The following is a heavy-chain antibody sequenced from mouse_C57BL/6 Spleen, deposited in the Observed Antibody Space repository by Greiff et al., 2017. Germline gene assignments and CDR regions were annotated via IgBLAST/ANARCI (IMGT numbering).Heavy chain of an antibody. CDR3: ARRTTVVASYYAMDY. V-gene: IGHV1-81*01. CDR2: IYPRSGNT. Sequence: VKLMESGAELARPGASVKLSCKASGYTFTSYGISWVKQRTGQGLEWIGEIYPRSGNTYYNEKFKGKDTLTADKSSSTAYMELRSLTSEDSAVYFCARRTTVVASYYAMDYWGQGTSVTVSS. J-gene: IGHJ4*01. CDR1: GYTFTSYG. D-gene: IGHD1-1*01.